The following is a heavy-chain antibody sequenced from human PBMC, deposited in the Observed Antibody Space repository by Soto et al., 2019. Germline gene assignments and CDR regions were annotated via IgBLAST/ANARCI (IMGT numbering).Heavy chain of an antibody. CDR3: ARQGGNSGY. CDR2: ISRTGVTP. D-gene: IGHD1-1*01. J-gene: IGHJ4*02. V-gene: IGHV3-11*01. Sequence: QVQLVESGGGLVKPGGSLRLSCAASGFTFSDDYMSWIRQAPGKGLEWLSYISRTGVTPYYAASVKGRFTISRDNAKSTMYLPMTSLRAADTAVYYCARQGGNSGYWGQGTRVLVSS. CDR1: GFTFSDDY.